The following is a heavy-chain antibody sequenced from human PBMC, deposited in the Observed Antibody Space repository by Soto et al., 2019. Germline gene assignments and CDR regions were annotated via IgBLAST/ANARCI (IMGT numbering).Heavy chain of an antibody. CDR1: GFTFSNYA. J-gene: IGHJ6*02. V-gene: IGHV3-23*01. CDR3: AKALSYGMDV. CDR2: ISGNGDTT. Sequence: GGSLRLTSAASGFTFSNYAMRWVRQAPGKGLEWVSGISGNGDTTYYADSVKGRFTFPRDNSKNTLYLQMNSLRAEDTAVYYCAKALSYGMDVWGQGTTVTVSS.